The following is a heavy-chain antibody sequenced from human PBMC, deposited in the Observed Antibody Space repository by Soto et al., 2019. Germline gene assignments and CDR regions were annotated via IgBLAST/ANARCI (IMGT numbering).Heavy chain of an antibody. J-gene: IGHJ4*02. CDR2: IKSKAGGGTT. CDR1: GVTFSNAW. CDR3: SADRAIGVIPIMAHC. D-gene: IGHD3-3*01. Sequence: EVQLVESGGALVKPGGSLRLSCAASGVTFSNAWMNCVRQAPGKGLEWVGRIKSKAGGGTTDYAAPVKGRITISRDDSKNTLSLQMNSLTTEDTAVYYCSADRAIGVIPIMAHCWGQGTLVTVSS. V-gene: IGHV3-15*07.